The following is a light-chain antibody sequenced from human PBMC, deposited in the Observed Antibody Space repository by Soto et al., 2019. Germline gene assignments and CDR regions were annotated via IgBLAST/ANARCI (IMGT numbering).Light chain of an antibody. CDR3: HHYGSSPYT. Sequence: EIVLTQSPGTLSLSPGERATLSCRASQSVSSSYLAWYQQKPGQAPRLLIYGASSRATGIPDRFSGSGSGTDFTLTISRLEPEDFAVYYCHHYGSSPYTFGQGPKLQIK. CDR2: GAS. CDR1: QSVSSSY. J-gene: IGKJ2*01. V-gene: IGKV3-20*01.